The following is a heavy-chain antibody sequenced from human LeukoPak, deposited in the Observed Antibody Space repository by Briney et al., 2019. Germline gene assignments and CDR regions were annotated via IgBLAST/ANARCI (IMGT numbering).Heavy chain of an antibody. D-gene: IGHD2-21*01. CDR3: AKDLRFLYAFDI. V-gene: IGHV3-30*02. Sequence: GGSLRLSCAASGFTFSSYGMHWVRQAPGKGLEWVAFIRYDGSNKYYADSEKGRFTISRDNSKNTLYLQMNSLRAEDTAVYYCAKDLRFLYAFDIWGRGTMVTVSS. CDR2: IRYDGSNK. CDR1: GFTFSSYG. J-gene: IGHJ3*02.